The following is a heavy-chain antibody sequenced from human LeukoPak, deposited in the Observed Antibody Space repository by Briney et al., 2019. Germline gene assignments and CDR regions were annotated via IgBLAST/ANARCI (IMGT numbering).Heavy chain of an antibody. Sequence: LGESLKISCKGSGYSFVSCWIGWVRQMPGKGLEWMGIIYPGDSDSRYSPSFQGQVTISADKSISTAYLQWSSLKASDTAMYYCARQSSSSNYGFDYWGQGTLVTVSS. D-gene: IGHD4-11*01. CDR1: GYSFVSCW. J-gene: IGHJ4*02. CDR3: ARQSSSSNYGFDY. V-gene: IGHV5-51*01. CDR2: IYPGDSDS.